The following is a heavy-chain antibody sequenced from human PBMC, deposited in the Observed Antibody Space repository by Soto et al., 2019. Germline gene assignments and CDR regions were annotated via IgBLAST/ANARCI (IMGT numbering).Heavy chain of an antibody. CDR1: GYTFTSYG. J-gene: IGHJ4*02. V-gene: IGHV1-18*01. Sequence: ASVKVSCKASGYTFTSYGISWVRQAPGQGLEWMGWISAYNGNTNYAQKLQGRVTMTTDTSTSTAYMELRSLRSDYTAVYYCARDRRGRDIYDTLTGTFTPYDYWGQGTLGTVSS. CDR3: ARDRRGRDIYDTLTGTFTPYDY. CDR2: ISAYNGNT. D-gene: IGHD3-9*01.